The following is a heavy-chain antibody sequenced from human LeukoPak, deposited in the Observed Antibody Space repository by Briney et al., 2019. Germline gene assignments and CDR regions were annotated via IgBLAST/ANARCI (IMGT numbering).Heavy chain of an antibody. CDR3: AKGGKRTYDSSDNPRMDV. Sequence: PGGSLRLSCAASGFTFSSYGMHWVRQAPGKGLEWVAVISYDGSNKYYADSVKGRFTISRDNSKNTLYLQMNSLRAEDTAAYYCAKGGKRTYDSSDNPRMDVWGQGTTVTVSS. CDR1: GFTFSSYG. V-gene: IGHV3-30*18. J-gene: IGHJ6*02. CDR2: ISYDGSNK. D-gene: IGHD3-22*01.